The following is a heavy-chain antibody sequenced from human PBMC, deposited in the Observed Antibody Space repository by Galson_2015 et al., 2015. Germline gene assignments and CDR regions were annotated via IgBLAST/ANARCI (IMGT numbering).Heavy chain of an antibody. J-gene: IGHJ3*02. D-gene: IGHD3-22*01. CDR2: INAGNGNT. CDR3: ARVVRSGYYFDAFDI. CDR1: GYTFTSYA. Sequence: SVKVSCKASGYTFTSYAMHWVRQAPGQRLEWMGWINAGNGNTKYSQKFQGRVTITRDTSASTAYMELSSLRSEDTAVYYYARVVRSGYYFDAFDIWGQGTMVTVSS. V-gene: IGHV1-3*01.